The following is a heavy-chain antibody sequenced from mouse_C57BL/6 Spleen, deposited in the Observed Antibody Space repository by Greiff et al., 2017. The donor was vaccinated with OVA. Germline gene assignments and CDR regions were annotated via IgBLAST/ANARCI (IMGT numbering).Heavy chain of an antibody. J-gene: IGHJ2*01. CDR2: IDPSDSYT. CDR1: GYTFTSYW. V-gene: IGHV1-50*01. Sequence: VQLKQPGAELVKPGASVKLSCKASGYTFTSYWMQWVKQRPGQGLEWIGEIDPSDSYTNYNQKFKGKATLTVDTSSSTAYMQLSSLTSEDSAVYYCLRPGFDYWGQGTTLTVSS. CDR3: LRPGFDY.